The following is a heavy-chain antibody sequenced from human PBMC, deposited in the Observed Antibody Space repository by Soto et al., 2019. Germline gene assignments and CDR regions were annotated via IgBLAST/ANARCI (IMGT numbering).Heavy chain of an antibody. CDR1: GGSISSNNYY. V-gene: IGHV4-39*01. J-gene: IGHJ3*01. CDR3: ARRSVMIAFGE. CDR2: IYYSGST. Sequence: SETLCLTCTVSGGSISSNNYYGGWIRQPPGKGLEWIGSIYYSGSTYYNPSLKSRVTISVDTSKNQFSLKLSSVTAADTAVYYCARRSVMIAFGEWGQGTMVTVSS. D-gene: IGHD3-16*01.